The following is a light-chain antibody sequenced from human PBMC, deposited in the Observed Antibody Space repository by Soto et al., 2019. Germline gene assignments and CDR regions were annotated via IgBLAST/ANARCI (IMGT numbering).Light chain of an antibody. J-gene: IGLJ2*01. CDR1: SGSIASNY. Sequence: NFMLTQPHSVSESPGKTVTISCTRSSGSIASNYVQWYQQRPGSAPTTVIYEDNQRPSGVPDRFSGSIDSSSNSASLTISGMQPEDEADYYCQSYDSSNLYVVFGGGTKLTVL. CDR2: EDN. CDR3: QSYDSSNLYVV. V-gene: IGLV6-57*04.